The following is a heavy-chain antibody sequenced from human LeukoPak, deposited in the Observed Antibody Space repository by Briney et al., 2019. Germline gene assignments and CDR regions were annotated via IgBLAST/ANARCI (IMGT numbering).Heavy chain of an antibody. Sequence: GGSLRLSCAASGFTFSSYWLSWVRQAPGKGLEWVANIKQDGSEKYYVDSVKGRFTISRDNAKNSLYQQINSLRAEDTAVYYCARDTGSGNYWGFDYWGQGTLVTVSS. CDR1: GFTFSSYW. CDR2: IKQDGSEK. J-gene: IGHJ4*02. CDR3: ARDTGSGNYWGFDY. D-gene: IGHD1-26*01. V-gene: IGHV3-7*01.